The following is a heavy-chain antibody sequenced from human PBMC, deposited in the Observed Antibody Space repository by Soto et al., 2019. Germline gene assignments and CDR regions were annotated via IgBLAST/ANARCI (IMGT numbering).Heavy chain of an antibody. Sequence: QVVLQESGQGLVKPSETLSLTCSVSGRSITSYYWSWVRQPPGKGLEWIGYIYDNGITSQNPSLKSRVTMSADTSQNQFSLKLTSVTGADTAVYYCARTYDSNGYANEFDSWGQEILVTVTS. J-gene: IGHJ4*02. CDR2: IYDNGIT. CDR3: ARTYDSNGYANEFDS. D-gene: IGHD3-22*01. V-gene: IGHV4-59*12. CDR1: GRSITSYY.